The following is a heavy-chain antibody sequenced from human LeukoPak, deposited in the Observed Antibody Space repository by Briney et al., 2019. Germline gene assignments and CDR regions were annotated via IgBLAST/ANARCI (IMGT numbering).Heavy chain of an antibody. V-gene: IGHV1-18*01. CDR1: GYTFTTNG. CDR3: ARGFGGGPFDY. J-gene: IGHJ4*02. Sequence: ASVKVSCKASGYTFTTNGISWVRQAPGQGLEWMGWIRGYNGNTNYAQKLQGRVTMTTDTSTSTAYMELRSLRSDDTAVYYCARGFGGGPFDYWGQGTLVTVSS. CDR2: IRGYNGNT. D-gene: IGHD3-16*01.